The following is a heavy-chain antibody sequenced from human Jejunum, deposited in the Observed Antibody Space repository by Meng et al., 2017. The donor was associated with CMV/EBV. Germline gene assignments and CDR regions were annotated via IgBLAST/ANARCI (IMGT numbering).Heavy chain of an antibody. Sequence: KADGYNFNSYGFSWVRQAPGQGLEWMGWTYNSNIKFAQKFQGRLTLTTDTPTSTAYMELSSLRSDDTAVYYCARDLCSGGTCYTGFDYWGQGTLVTVSS. D-gene: IGHD2-15*01. CDR1: GYNFNSYG. J-gene: IGHJ4*02. CDR2: TYNSNI. CDR3: ARDLCSGGTCYTGFDY. V-gene: IGHV1-18*01.